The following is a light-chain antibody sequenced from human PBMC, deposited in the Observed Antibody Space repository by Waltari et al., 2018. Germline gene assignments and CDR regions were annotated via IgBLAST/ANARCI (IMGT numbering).Light chain of an antibody. CDR2: ALS. Sequence: QSALTQPRSVSGSPGQSVTISCTGTSGDVGGYSYVSWYQHHQGKAPTFMIYALSARPSGVPDRFSGSKSGNTASLTISGLQPEDEADYYCCSYAGTYWVFGGGTKLTVL. J-gene: IGLJ3*02. CDR3: CSYAGTYWV. V-gene: IGLV2-11*01. CDR1: SGDVGGYSY.